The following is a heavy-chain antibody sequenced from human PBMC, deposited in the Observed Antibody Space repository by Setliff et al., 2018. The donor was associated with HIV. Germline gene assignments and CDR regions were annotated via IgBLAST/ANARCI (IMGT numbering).Heavy chain of an antibody. CDR3: ARGGAYCGGDCSNYYYYMDV. D-gene: IGHD2-21*02. V-gene: IGHV4-4*07. Sequence: SETLSLTCTVSGGSISSYYWSWIRQPAGKGLEWIGHIYISGSTNYNPSFNSRVTMSVDTSKNQFSLRLTSVTAADTAMYHCARGGAYCGGDCSNYYYYMDVWGKGATVTVSS. CDR1: GGSISSYY. CDR2: IYISGST. J-gene: IGHJ6*03.